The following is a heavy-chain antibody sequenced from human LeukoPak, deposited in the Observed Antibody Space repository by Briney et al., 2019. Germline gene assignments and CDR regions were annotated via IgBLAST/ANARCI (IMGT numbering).Heavy chain of an antibody. CDR1: GYTFTGYY. J-gene: IGHJ6*04. D-gene: IGHD5-18*01. CDR3: ARGEDTAMVRNYYGMDV. CDR2: INPNSGGT. V-gene: IGHV1-2*04. Sequence: ASVKVSCKASGYTFTGYYMHWVRQAPGQGLEWMGWINPNSGGTNYAQKFQGWVTMTRDTSTSTAYMELSRLRSDDTAVYYCARGEDTAMVRNYYGMDVWGKGTTVTVSS.